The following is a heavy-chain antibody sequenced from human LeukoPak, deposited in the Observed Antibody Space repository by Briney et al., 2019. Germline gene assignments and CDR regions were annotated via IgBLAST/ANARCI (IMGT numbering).Heavy chain of an antibody. CDR3: ARVGEYYYGMDV. Sequence: GGSLRLSCAASGFTFSSYWMHWVRQAPGKGLGCVSRINSDGSSTSYADSVKGRFTISRDNAKNTLYLQMNRLRAEDTAVYYCARVGEYYYGMDVWGQGTTVTVSS. CDR1: GFTFSSYW. CDR2: INSDGSST. J-gene: IGHJ6*02. V-gene: IGHV3-74*01.